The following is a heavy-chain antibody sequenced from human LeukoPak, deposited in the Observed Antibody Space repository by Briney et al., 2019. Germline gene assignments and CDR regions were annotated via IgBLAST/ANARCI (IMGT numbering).Heavy chain of an antibody. J-gene: IGHJ6*02. CDR3: ASYSSYYYYYGMDV. V-gene: IGHV1-8*01. CDR1: GYTFTSYD. Sequence: ASVKVSCKASGYTFTSYDINWVRQATGQGLEWMRWMNPNSGNTGYAQKFQGRVTMTRNTSISTAYMELSSLRSEDTAVYYCASYSSYYYYYGMDVWGQGTTVTVSS. D-gene: IGHD2-15*01. CDR2: MNPNSGNT.